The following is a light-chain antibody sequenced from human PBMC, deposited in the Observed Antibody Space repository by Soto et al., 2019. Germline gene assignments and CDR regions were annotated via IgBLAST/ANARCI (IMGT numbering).Light chain of an antibody. Sequence: DIQMTQSPSTLSASLGDRVTITCRASQSVNSWLAWYQQKPGKAPKLLIYKASSLESGVPSRFSGSGSGTEYTLTISSLQPDDFATYYCQQYNSYSRTFGKGTKV. CDR3: QQYNSYSRT. CDR1: QSVNSW. J-gene: IGKJ1*01. V-gene: IGKV1-5*03. CDR2: KAS.